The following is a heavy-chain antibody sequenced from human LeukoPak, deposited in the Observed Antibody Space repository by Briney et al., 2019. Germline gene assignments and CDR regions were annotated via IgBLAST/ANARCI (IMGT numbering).Heavy chain of an antibody. J-gene: IGHJ4*02. CDR1: GYTFTVYY. Sequence: ASVTVSFKTSGYTFTVYYMHWVRQAPGQGLEGMGWINTDSGGTNYAQKFQGRVTMTRDTSISTANMELSSLRSDDTAVYYCARDGTIAVAGYWGQGTLVTVSS. CDR3: ARDGTIAVAGY. CDR2: INTDSGGT. D-gene: IGHD6-19*01. V-gene: IGHV1-2*02.